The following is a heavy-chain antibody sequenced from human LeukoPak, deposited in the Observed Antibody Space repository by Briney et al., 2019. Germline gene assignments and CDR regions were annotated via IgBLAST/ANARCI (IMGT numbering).Heavy chain of an antibody. J-gene: IGHJ3*02. V-gene: IGHV1-18*01. CDR3: ARGDRKIVGASKGAAFDI. CDR2: ISAYNGNT. CDR1: GYTFTSYG. Sequence: ASVKVSCKASGYTFTSYGISWVRQAPGQGLEWMGWISAYNGNTNYAQKLQGRVTMTTDTSTSTAYMELRSLRSDDTAMYYCARGDRKIVGASKGAAFDIWGQGTMVTVSS. D-gene: IGHD1-26*01.